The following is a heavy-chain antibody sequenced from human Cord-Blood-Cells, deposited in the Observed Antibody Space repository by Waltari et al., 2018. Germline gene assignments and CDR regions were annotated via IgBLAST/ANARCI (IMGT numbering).Heavy chain of an antibody. CDR1: DGTSGNKS. V-gene: IGHV1-69*09. CDR3: ARDRGTGATYWYFDL. J-gene: IGHJ2*01. Sequence: QGQLVQSGARVRRRGTSRKVPGKPPDGTSGNKSLAGGRRAPGQGLGWMGRNIPILGIARDAKKFQGKVTITADKSTSTAYRELSSLRSEETAVYYWARDRGTGATYWYFDLWGRGTLVTVSS. CDR2: NIPILGIA. D-gene: IGHD7-27*01.